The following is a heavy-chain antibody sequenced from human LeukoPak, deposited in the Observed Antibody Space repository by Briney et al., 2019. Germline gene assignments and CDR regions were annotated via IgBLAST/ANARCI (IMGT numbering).Heavy chain of an antibody. J-gene: IGHJ6*03. V-gene: IGHV3-7*04. CDR1: GFTFSRSW. Sequence: GGSLRLSCAASGFTFSRSWMNWVRQAAGKGLEWVANIKQDGSDKYYLDSVRGRFTISRDNAKDTLYLQMDSLRVEDTAVYYCAGGGYPWAHYYYMDLWGKGTTVTISS. D-gene: IGHD1-1*01. CDR3: AGGGYPWAHYYYMDL. CDR2: IKQDGSDK.